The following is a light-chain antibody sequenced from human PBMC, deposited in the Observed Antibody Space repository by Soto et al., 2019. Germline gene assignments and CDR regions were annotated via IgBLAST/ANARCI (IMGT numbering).Light chain of an antibody. CDR1: SSDVGCYNY. CDR3: SSYTRSSPLV. J-gene: IGLJ2*01. CDR2: DVS. Sequence: QSALTQPASVSGSPGQAITISFTGTSSDVGCYNYVSWYQQHPGKAPKLMIYDVSNRPSGVSNRFSGSKSGNTASLTISGLQAEDEADYYCSSYTRSSPLVFGGGTKLTV. V-gene: IGLV2-14*01.